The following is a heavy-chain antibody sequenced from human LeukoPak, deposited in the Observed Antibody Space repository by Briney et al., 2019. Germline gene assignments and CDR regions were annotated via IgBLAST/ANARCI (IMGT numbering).Heavy chain of an antibody. CDR1: GGSISRGDYY. V-gene: IGHV4-30-4*01. J-gene: IGHJ3*02. Sequence: SETLSLTCTVSGGSISRGDYYWSWIRQPPGKGLEWIGYIYYSGSTYYNPSLKSRVTISVDTSKNQFSLKLSSVTAADTAVYYCASVVVVAATYDAFDIWGQGTMVTVSS. CDR2: IYYSGST. CDR3: ASVVVVAATYDAFDI. D-gene: IGHD2-15*01.